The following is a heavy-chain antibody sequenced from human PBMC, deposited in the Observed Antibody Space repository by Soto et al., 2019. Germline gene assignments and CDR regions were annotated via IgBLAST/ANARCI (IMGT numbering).Heavy chain of an antibody. Sequence: SETLSLTCTVSGGSISSSSYYWGWIRQPPGKGLEWIGSIYYSGSTYYNPSLKSRVTISVDTSKNQFSLKLSSVTAADTAVYYCARDGKLGGVAFDIWGQGTMVTVSS. V-gene: IGHV4-39*07. J-gene: IGHJ3*02. CDR1: GGSISSSSYY. CDR3: ARDGKLGGVAFDI. D-gene: IGHD3-16*01. CDR2: IYYSGST.